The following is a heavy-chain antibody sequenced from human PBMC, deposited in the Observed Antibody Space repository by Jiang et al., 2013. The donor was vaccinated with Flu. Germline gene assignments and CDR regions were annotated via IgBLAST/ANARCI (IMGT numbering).Heavy chain of an antibody. CDR2: ISSSSSYI. D-gene: IGHD6-13*01. V-gene: IGHV3-21*01. Sequence: VQLLESGGGLVQPGGSLRLSCAASGFTFSSYSMNWVRQAPGKGLEWVSSISSSSSYIYYADSVKGRFTISRDNAKNSLYLQMNSLRAEDTAVYYCAKRTEQQGDYFDYWGQGTLVTVSS. CDR3: AKRTEQQGDYFDY. J-gene: IGHJ4*02. CDR1: GFTFSSYS.